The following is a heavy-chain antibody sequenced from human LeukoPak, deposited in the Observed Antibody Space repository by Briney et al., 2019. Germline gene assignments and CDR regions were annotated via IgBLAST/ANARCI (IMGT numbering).Heavy chain of an antibody. CDR2: IIPIFGTA. V-gene: IGHV1-69*05. Sequence: SVKVSCKASGGTFSSYAISWVRQAPGQGLEWMGGIIPIFGTANYAQTFQGTVTITTDESTNTAYMEVSRLRSQDTAVYYCARDRWNCSGGSCYLGLNDYWGQGTLVTVSS. CDR1: GGTFSSYA. D-gene: IGHD2-15*01. J-gene: IGHJ4*02. CDR3: ARDRWNCSGGSCYLGLNDY.